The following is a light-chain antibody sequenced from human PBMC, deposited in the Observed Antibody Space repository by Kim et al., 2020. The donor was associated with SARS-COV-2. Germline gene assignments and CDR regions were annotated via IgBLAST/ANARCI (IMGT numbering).Light chain of an antibody. CDR1: QTVLYNSNNKNY. J-gene: IGKJ2*03. CDR2: WAS. V-gene: IGKV4-1*01. Sequence: DIVMTQSPDSLAVSLGERATLNCKSSQTVLYNSNNKNYLAWYQQKPGQGPKLLIYWASIRESGVSDRFSGSGSETDFTLTISSLQAEDVAVYYCQQYYSTPPSFGQGTKLEI. CDR3: QQYYSTPPS.